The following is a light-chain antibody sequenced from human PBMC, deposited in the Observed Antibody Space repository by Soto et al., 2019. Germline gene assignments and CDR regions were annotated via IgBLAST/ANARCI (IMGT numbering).Light chain of an antibody. CDR2: AAS. Sequence: DIQMTQSPSSLSASVLDIVTITCRASQSISTYLNWYQQKAGLAPKLLIYAASSLAGGVPSRFTGSGSGTEFTLTINSLQTDDFATYYCQQYSVYWTFGQGTKVDIK. J-gene: IGKJ1*01. CDR3: QQYSVYWT. V-gene: IGKV1-39*01. CDR1: QSISTY.